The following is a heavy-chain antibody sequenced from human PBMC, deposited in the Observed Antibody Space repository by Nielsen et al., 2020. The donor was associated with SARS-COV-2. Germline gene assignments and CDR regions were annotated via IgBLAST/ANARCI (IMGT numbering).Heavy chain of an antibody. V-gene: IGHV4-39*01. CDR2: IYYSGST. J-gene: IGHJ4*02. CDR1: GGSISSSSYY. Sequence: SETLPLTCTVSGGSISSSSYYWGWIRQPPGKGLEWIGSIYYSGSTYYNPSLKSRVTISVDTSKNQFSLKLSSVTAADTAVYYCARLVSNIAAASFDYWGQGTLVTVSS. CDR3: ARLVSNIAAASFDY. D-gene: IGHD6-13*01.